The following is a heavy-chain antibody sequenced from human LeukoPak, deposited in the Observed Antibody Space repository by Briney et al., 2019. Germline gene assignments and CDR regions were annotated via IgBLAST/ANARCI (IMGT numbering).Heavy chain of an antibody. D-gene: IGHD6-19*01. V-gene: IGHV3-9*01. Sequence: PGGSLRLSCAASGFTFDDYAMHWVRQAPGKGLEWVSGISWNSGSIGYADSVKGRFTISRDNAKSSLYLQMNSLRAEDTALYYCAKGPTIAVAADWYFDLWGRGTLVTVSS. J-gene: IGHJ2*01. CDR1: GFTFDDYA. CDR3: AKGPTIAVAADWYFDL. CDR2: ISWNSGSI.